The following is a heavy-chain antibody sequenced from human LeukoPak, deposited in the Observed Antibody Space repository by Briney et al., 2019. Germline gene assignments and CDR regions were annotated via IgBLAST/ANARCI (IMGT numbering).Heavy chain of an antibody. Sequence: GGSLRLSCAASGFNFRTNAMHWVRQAPGKGLEWVALISYDGSNTYYADSVKGRFTISRDNSKNTLYLQMNSLRAEDTAVYYCAKGWQQLTYWGQGTLLTVSS. CDR2: ISYDGSNT. D-gene: IGHD6-13*01. J-gene: IGHJ4*02. CDR1: GFNFRTNA. V-gene: IGHV3-30*18. CDR3: AKGWQQLTY.